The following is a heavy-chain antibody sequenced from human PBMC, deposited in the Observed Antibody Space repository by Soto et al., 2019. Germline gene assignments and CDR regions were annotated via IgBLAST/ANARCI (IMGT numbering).Heavy chain of an antibody. J-gene: IGHJ6*02. CDR3: ARRLRGRIAAADDYYYYGMDV. V-gene: IGHV3-33*01. Sequence: QVQLVESGGGVVQPGRSLRLSCAASGFTFSSYGMHWVRQAPGKGLEWVAVIWYDGSNKYYADSVKGRFTISRDNSKNTLYLQMNSLRAEDTAVYYCARRLRGRIAAADDYYYYGMDVWGQGTTVTVSS. D-gene: IGHD6-13*01. CDR1: GFTFSSYG. CDR2: IWYDGSNK.